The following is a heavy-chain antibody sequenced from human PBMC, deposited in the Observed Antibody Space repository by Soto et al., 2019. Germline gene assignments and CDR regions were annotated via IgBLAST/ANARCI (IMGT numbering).Heavy chain of an antibody. V-gene: IGHV4-59*08. CDR3: ARGGRTRPP. CDR1: GTSIRGYY. Sequence: QVQLQESGPGLVKPSETLSLTCTVSGTSIRGYYWTWIRQPPGKGLEWIGYMYYSGITNYNPSLKRSITRSLEASKNQFSLNLTSVYPANTAFYYCARGGRTRPPRGQGSPVTVS. J-gene: IGHJ6*01. CDR2: MYYSGIT. D-gene: IGHD1-26*01.